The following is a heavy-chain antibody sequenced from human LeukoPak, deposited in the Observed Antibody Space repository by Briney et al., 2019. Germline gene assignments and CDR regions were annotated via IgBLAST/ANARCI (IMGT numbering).Heavy chain of an antibody. CDR2: IYTSGST. CDR3: ARGVQYYDLWSGRYYYMDV. V-gene: IGHV4-4*07. Sequence: PSETLSLTCTVSGGSISSYYWSWIRQPAGKGLEWIGRIYTSGSTNYNPSLKSRVTISVDKSKNQFSLKLSSVTAADTAVYYCARGVQYYDLWSGRYYYMDVWGKGTTVTVSS. J-gene: IGHJ6*03. CDR1: GGSISSYY. D-gene: IGHD3-3*01.